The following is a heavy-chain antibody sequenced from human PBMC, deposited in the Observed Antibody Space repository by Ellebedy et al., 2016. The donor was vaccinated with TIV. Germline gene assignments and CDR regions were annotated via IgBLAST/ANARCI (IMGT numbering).Heavy chain of an antibody. CDR1: GFTFSSYS. D-gene: IGHD2-2*01. CDR2: ISSSSSYI. J-gene: IGHJ6*02. CDR3: ARDTYCSSTSCTQGMDV. Sequence: GESLKISXAASGFTFSSYSMNWVRQAPGKGLEWVSSISSSSSYIYYADSVKGRFTISRDNAKNPLYLQMNSLRAEDTAVYYCARDTYCSSTSCTQGMDVWGQGTTVTVSS. V-gene: IGHV3-21*01.